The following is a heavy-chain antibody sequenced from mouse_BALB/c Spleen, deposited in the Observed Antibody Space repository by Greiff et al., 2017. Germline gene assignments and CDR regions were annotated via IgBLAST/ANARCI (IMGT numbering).Heavy chain of an antibody. V-gene: IGHV1-5*01. J-gene: IGHJ4*01. CDR2: IYPGNSDT. CDR1: GYSFTSYW. Sequence: VQLQQSGTVLARPGASVKMSCKASGYSFTSYWMHWVKQRPGQGLEWIGAIYPGNSDTSYNQKFKGKAKLTAVTSASTAYMELSSLTNEDSAVYYCTGSHGKGAMDYWGQGTSVTVSS. D-gene: IGHD2-1*01. CDR3: TGSHGKGAMDY.